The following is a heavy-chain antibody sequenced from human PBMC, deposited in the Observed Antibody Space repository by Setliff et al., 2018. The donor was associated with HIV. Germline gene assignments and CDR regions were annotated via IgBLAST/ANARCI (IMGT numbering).Heavy chain of an antibody. D-gene: IGHD1-20*01. CDR3: ARAKNKWNPGDY. V-gene: IGHV5-51*01. J-gene: IGHJ4*02. CDR1: GYSFTSYW. Sequence: PGESLKISCKGSGYSFTSYWITWVRQMPGKGLEWMGIIYPDDSDTNYSPSFRGQVTMSADKSINTAYLQWDSLKASDSAMYYCARAKNKWNPGDYWGQGTVVTVSS. CDR2: IYPDDSDT.